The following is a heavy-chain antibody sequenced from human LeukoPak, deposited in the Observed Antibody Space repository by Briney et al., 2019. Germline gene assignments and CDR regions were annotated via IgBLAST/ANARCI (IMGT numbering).Heavy chain of an antibody. CDR1: GYSISSGYY. D-gene: IGHD4-11*01. Sequence: SETLSLTCTVSGYSISSGYYWGWIRQPPGKGLEWIGSIYYSGSTYYNPSLKSRVTISVDTSKNQFSLKLNSVTAADTAIYYCARGNMWDYRRYYYYMDVWGKGTTVTVSS. V-gene: IGHV4-38-2*02. CDR3: ARGNMWDYRRYYYYMDV. CDR2: IYYSGST. J-gene: IGHJ6*03.